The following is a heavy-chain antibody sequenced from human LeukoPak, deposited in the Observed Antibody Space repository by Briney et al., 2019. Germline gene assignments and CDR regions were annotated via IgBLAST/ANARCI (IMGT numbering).Heavy chain of an antibody. Sequence: SETLSLTCTVSGGSISSYYWSWIRQPAGKGLEWIGRIYTSGSTNYNPSLKSRVTISVDTSKNQFSLKLSSVTAADTAVYYCARVQDTAMVYYFDYWGQGTLVTVSS. V-gene: IGHV4-4*07. CDR3: ARVQDTAMVYYFDY. CDR1: GGSISSYY. J-gene: IGHJ4*02. CDR2: IYTSGST. D-gene: IGHD5-18*01.